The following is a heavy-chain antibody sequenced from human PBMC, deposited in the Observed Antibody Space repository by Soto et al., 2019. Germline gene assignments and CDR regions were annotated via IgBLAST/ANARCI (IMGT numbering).Heavy chain of an antibody. CDR1: GFXFSSYA. J-gene: IGHJ4*02. CDR3: AKKHYSSYCSGGNCYEFDY. CDR2: ISGSGGDT. V-gene: IGHV3-23*01. D-gene: IGHD2-15*01. Sequence: PGGSLXLSCTASGFXFSSYAMNWVXQAPGKGLDWVSVISGSGGDTYYTNSVRGRFTISRDNSKNMLYLQMNSLRADDTAVYYCAKKHYSSYCSGGNCYEFDYWGQGTLVTVSS.